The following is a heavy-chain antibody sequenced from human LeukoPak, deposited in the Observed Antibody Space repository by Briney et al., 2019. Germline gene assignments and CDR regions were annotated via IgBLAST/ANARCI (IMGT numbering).Heavy chain of an antibody. Sequence: GGSLKLSCAASGFTFSGSAIHWVRQSSGEGLEWVGQIDKKDKGYATATAYAASVKGRFTISRDDSINTAYLQMKSLKTEDTALYYCTRDSGTYNWFDPWGQGTLVTVSS. CDR3: TRDSGTYNWFDP. J-gene: IGHJ5*02. D-gene: IGHD1-26*01. CDR2: IDKKDKGYATAT. V-gene: IGHV3-73*01. CDR1: GFTFSGSA.